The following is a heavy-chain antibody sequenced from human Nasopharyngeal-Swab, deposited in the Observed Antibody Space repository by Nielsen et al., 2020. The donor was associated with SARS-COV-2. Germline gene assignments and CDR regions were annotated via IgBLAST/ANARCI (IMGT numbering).Heavy chain of an antibody. CDR3: ARDQGSSWYTYYYYYGMDV. Sequence: GGSLRLSCAASGFTFSSYAMHWVRQAPGKGLEWVAVISYDGSKKYYADSVKGRFTISRENSKNTLYLQMNSLRAEDTAVYYCARDQGSSWYTYYYYYGMDVWGQGTTVTVSS. D-gene: IGHD6-13*01. CDR1: GFTFSSYA. CDR2: ISYDGSKK. J-gene: IGHJ6*02. V-gene: IGHV3-30-3*01.